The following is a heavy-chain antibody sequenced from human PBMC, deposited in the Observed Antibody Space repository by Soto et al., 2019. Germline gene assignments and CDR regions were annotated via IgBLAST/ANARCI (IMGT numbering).Heavy chain of an antibody. V-gene: IGHV3-21*01. CDR2: ISSSSSYI. Sequence: GGSLRLSCAASGFTFSSYSMNWVRQAPGKGLEWVSSISSSSSYIYYADSVKGRFTISRDNAKNSLYLQMNSLRAEDTAVYYCARDTVDPAGYYYGMEVWGQGPMVTVTS. CDR1: GFTFSSYS. J-gene: IGHJ6*02. CDR3: ARDTVDPAGYYYGMEV. D-gene: IGHD4-4*01.